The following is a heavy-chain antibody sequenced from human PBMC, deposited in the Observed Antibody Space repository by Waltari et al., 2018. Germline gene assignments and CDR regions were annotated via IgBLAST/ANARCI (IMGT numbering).Heavy chain of an antibody. Sequence: QVQLMQSGAEVKKPGASVKVSCKASGYTFTGSYIHWVRQTPGQGLEWMGRIQSNSGGANFAQKFQGRVTMTRDTSTSTVYMELSRLTFDDTAVYYCARDQSMTNYYYGMDVWGQGTTVTVS. CDR1: GYTFTGSY. J-gene: IGHJ6*02. V-gene: IGHV1-2*06. CDR3: ARDQSMTNYYYGMDV. CDR2: IQSNSGGA.